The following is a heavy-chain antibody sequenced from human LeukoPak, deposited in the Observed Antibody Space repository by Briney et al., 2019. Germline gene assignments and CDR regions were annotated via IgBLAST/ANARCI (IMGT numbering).Heavy chain of an antibody. CDR1: GGSISSSSYY. V-gene: IGHV4-39*01. Sequence: KPSETLSLXRTVSGGSISSSSYYWGWNRQPPGKGLEWIGSIYYSGITYYNPSLKSRVTISVDTSKNQFSLKLSSVTAADTAVYYCARPMVRGVIAFDYWGQGTLVTVSS. CDR3: ARPMVRGVIAFDY. CDR2: IYYSGIT. J-gene: IGHJ4*02. D-gene: IGHD3-10*01.